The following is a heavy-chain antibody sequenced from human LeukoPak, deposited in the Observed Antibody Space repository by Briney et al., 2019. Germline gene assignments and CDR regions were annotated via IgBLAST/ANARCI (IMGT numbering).Heavy chain of an antibody. J-gene: IGHJ4*02. V-gene: IGHV4-34*01. Sequence: PSETLSLTCAVYGGSFSGYYWSWIRQPPGKGLEWIGEINHSGSTNYNPSLKSRVTISVVTSKNQFSLKLSSVTAADTAVYYWARASHYYGSGSSYFDYWGQGTLVTVSS. CDR1: GGSFSGYY. D-gene: IGHD3-10*01. CDR2: INHSGST. CDR3: ARASHYYGSGSSYFDY.